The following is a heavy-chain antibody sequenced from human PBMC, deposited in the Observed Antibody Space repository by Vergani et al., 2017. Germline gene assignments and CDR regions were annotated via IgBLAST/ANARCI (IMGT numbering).Heavy chain of an antibody. J-gene: IGHJ4*02. CDR1: GGTFSSYT. CDR3: ARDRRGSDGYNRGDY. CDR2: IIPILGIA. V-gene: IGHV1-69*08. Sequence: QVQLVQSGAEVKKPGSSVKVSCKASGGTFSSYTISWVRQAPGQGLEWMGRIIPILGIANYAQKFQGRVTITADKSTSTAYMELSSLRSEDTAVYYCARDRRGSDGYNRGDYWGEGTLVSVSS. D-gene: IGHD5-24*01.